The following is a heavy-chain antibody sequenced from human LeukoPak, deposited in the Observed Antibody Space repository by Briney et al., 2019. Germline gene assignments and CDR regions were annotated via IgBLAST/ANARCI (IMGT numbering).Heavy chain of an antibody. V-gene: IGHV3-15*05. Sequence: GGSLRLSCATSGFTFTAASMSWVRQAPGKGLEWIGLIRSKVENETTEYAAPVKGRFSISGDDSKATLYLEMKSLKVDDTGVYYCTTGNPWGQGTLVTV. J-gene: IGHJ1*01. CDR2: IRSKVENETT. CDR3: TTGNP. CDR1: GFTFTAAS.